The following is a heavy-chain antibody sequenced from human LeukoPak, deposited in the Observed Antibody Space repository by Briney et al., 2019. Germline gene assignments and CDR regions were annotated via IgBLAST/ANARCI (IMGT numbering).Heavy chain of an antibody. CDR2: ISYDGSNK. CDR1: GFTFSSYG. Sequence: GRSLRLSCAASGFTFSSYGMHWDRQAPGKGLEWVAVISYDGSNKYYADSVKGRFTISRDNPKNTLYLQMNSLRAEDTAVYYCAKDLARGGSAFDYWGQGTLVAVSS. CDR3: AKDLARGGSAFDY. D-gene: IGHD4-23*01. J-gene: IGHJ4*02. V-gene: IGHV3-30*18.